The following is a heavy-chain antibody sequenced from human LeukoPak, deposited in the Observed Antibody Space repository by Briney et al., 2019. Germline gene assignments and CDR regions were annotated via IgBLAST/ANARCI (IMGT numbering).Heavy chain of an antibody. Sequence: SGPTLLKPTQTITLPCTFSGFSLSTSGVGVGWIRQPPGKTLEWLAPIYWDDDKPCKPSLKNRISITQDTAKNQVVLPLTNIEPVYTATSYCARTERKNYYDSSGYYPQWGQGTLVTVSS. CDR2: IYWDDDK. V-gene: IGHV2-5*02. J-gene: IGHJ4*02. CDR3: ARTERKNYYDSSGYYPQ. D-gene: IGHD3-22*01. CDR1: GFSLSTSGVG.